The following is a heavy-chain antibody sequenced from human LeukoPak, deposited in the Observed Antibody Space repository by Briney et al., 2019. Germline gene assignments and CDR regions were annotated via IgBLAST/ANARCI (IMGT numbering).Heavy chain of an antibody. CDR3: ARGMVGASVGFDY. D-gene: IGHD1-26*01. J-gene: IGHJ4*02. CDR2: ITPSGSST. CDR1: GYTFTSYY. V-gene: IGHV1-46*01. Sequence: ASGKVSCKASGYTFTSYYMHWVRQPPGQGLEWMVMITPSGSSTSYAQKVQGRVTMTRDTSTSTVYMELSSLRSEDTAVYYCARGMVGASVGFDYWGQGTLVTVSS.